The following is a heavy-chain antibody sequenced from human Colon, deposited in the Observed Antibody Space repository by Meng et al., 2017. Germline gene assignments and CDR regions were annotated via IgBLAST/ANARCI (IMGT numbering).Heavy chain of an antibody. J-gene: IGHJ4*02. CDR3: AGGPWEFDY. V-gene: IGHV4-61*01. D-gene: IGHD1-26*01. CDR1: GASVSSGNHY. CDR2: VDYSGST. Sequence: QVQLQQWGAGLLKPSETLSLTCTVSGASVSSGNHYWSWIRQPPGKGLEYIAYVDYSGSTHYNPSLKSRVTMSVDTSKKQLSLKLSSVTAADTAVYYCAGGPWEFDYWGQGTLVTVSS.